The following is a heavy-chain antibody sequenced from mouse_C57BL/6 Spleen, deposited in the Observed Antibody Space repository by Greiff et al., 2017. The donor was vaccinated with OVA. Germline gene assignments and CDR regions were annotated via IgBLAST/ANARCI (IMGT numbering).Heavy chain of an antibody. CDR3: ARGQWDYAMDY. V-gene: IGHV3-6*01. J-gene: IGHJ4*01. Sequence: ITSGYYWNWIRQFPGNKLEWMGYISYDGSNNYNPSLKNRISITRDTSKNQFFLKLNSVTTEDTATYYCARGQWDYAMDYWGQGTSVTVSS. CDR2: ISYDGSN. CDR1: ITSGYY.